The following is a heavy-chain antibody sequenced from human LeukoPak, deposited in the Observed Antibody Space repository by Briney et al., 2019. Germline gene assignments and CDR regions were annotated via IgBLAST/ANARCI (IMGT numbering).Heavy chain of an antibody. J-gene: IGHJ5*02. CDR1: GYSFTGYY. CDR3: ASGWERPP. D-gene: IGHD1-26*01. Sequence: ASVKVSCKASGYSFTGYYMHWVRQAPGQGLEWMGRINPSSGGTNYAQKFQGRVTMTRDTSISTAYMELSRLRADDTVVYYCASGWERPPWGQETVVTVSS. CDR2: INPSSGGT. V-gene: IGHV1-2*05.